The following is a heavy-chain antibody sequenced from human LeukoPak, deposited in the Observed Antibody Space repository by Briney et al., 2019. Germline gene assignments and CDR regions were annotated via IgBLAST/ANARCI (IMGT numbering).Heavy chain of an antibody. CDR1: GFTFRSYW. CDR2: INSDGSST. Sequence: PGRSLRLSCAASGFTFRSYWMHRVRQAPGKGLVWVSRINSDGSSTRYADSAKGRFTISRDNAKNTLYMQMNSLRVEDTAVYYCARGEAVASFDYWGQGTLVTVSS. V-gene: IGHV3-74*01. D-gene: IGHD6-19*01. CDR3: ARGEAVASFDY. J-gene: IGHJ4*02.